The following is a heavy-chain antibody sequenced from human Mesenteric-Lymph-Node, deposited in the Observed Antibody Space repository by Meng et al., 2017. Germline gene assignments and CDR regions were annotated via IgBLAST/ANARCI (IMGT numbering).Heavy chain of an antibody. Sequence: LSLTCAASGFTFSSYWMHWVRQAPGKGLVWVSRINSDGSSTSYADSVKGRFTISRDNAKNTLYLQMNSLRAEDTAVYYCAHSSGYYYYFDYWGQGTLVTVSS. CDR1: GFTFSSYW. CDR3: AHSSGYYYYFDY. J-gene: IGHJ4*02. D-gene: IGHD3-22*01. CDR2: INSDGSST. V-gene: IGHV3-74*01.